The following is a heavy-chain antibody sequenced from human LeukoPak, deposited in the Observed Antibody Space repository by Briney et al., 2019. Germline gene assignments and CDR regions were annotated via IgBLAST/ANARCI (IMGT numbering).Heavy chain of an antibody. D-gene: IGHD2-21*02. CDR1: GFTFSSYG. V-gene: IGHV3-30*18. CDR2: ISYDGSNK. CDR3: AKEGGDTGLDAFDI. J-gene: IGHJ3*02. Sequence: PGGSLRLSCAASGFTFSSYGMYWVRQAPGKGLEWVAVISYDGSNKYYADSVKGRFTISRDNSKNTLYLQMNSLRAEDTAVYYCAKEGGDTGLDAFDIWGQGTMVTVSS.